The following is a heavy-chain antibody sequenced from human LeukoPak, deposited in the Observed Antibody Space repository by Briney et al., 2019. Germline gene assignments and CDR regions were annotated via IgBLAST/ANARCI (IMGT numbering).Heavy chain of an antibody. J-gene: IGHJ5*02. V-gene: IGHV3-23*01. CDR3: AKDRSTMIVVVMT. D-gene: IGHD3-22*01. CDR2: ISGSGGNT. CDR1: GFTFKTYT. Sequence: GGSLRLSCTASGFTFKTYTMSWVRQAPGEGLKWVSGISGSGGNTYYADSVKGRFTISRDNSKNTLFLQMNSLRAEDTAVYYCAKDRSTMIVVVMTWGQGTLVTVSS.